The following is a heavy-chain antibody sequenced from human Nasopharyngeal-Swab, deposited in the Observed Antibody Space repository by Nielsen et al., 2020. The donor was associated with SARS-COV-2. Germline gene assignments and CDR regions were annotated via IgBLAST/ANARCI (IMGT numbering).Heavy chain of an antibody. CDR1: GFTFDDYA. Sequence: GWSLRLYCAASGFTFDDYAMHWVRQAPGKGLEWVSGISWNSGSIGYADSVKGRFTISRDNAKNSLYLQMNSLRAEDTALYYCARGMTTVTLWGQGTLVTVSS. CDR3: ARGMTTVTL. V-gene: IGHV3-9*01. CDR2: ISWNSGSI. D-gene: IGHD4-17*01. J-gene: IGHJ4*02.